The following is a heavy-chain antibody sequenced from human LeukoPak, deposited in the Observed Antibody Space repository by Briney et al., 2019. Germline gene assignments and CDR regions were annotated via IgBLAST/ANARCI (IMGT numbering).Heavy chain of an antibody. CDR2: IYYSGTT. D-gene: IGHD3-16*01. V-gene: IGHV4-39*01. CDR1: GDSISSSSYY. Sequence: SETLSLTCTVSGDSISSSSYYWGWIRQPPGKGLEWIASIYYSGTTYYYPSLKSRGTISLDTSNNQFSLRLTSVTAADTAVYYCVRHLGGNAFAIWGQGTMVTVSS. J-gene: IGHJ3*02. CDR3: VRHLGGNAFAI.